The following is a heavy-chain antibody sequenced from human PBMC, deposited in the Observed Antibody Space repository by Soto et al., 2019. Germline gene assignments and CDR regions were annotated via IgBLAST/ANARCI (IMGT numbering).Heavy chain of an antibody. CDR3: ARGPRGHGMDV. CDR2: LAYDATNT. Sequence: QVPLVESGGGVVQPGRSLRLACAASGFTFRSYAMHWFRPCPGQGPEWVAILAYDATNTYYADSVKGRFTISRDNSSNTLYLQMNSLRAEYTAVYYSARGPRGHGMDVWGQGTTVTVSS. J-gene: IGHJ6*02. CDR1: GFTFRSYA. V-gene: IGHV3-30*14.